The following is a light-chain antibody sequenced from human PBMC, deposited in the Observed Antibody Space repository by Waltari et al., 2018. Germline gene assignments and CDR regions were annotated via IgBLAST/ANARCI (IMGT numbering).Light chain of an antibody. Sequence: SYVLTQTPSLSVAPGETVRISCGGIDLGGTSVHWYQQKAGQAPELVISYDNDRPSGIPERFSGSNSGNTAILTISRVEAGDEADYYCQVWDRGGFFGGGTKVTVL. V-gene: IGLV3-21*04. CDR2: YDN. J-gene: IGLJ2*01. CDR1: DLGGTS. CDR3: QVWDRGGF.